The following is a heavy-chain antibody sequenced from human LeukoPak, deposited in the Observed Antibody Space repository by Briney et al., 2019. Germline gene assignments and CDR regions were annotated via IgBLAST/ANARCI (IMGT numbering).Heavy chain of an antibody. CDR2: IYHSGTT. CDR1: GYSISSSGHY. D-gene: IGHD3-22*01. J-gene: IGHJ3*02. CDR3: ARVGDSSGYYGFHAFDI. V-gene: IGHV4-38-2*01. Sequence: SETLSLTCVVSGYSISSSGHYWGWTRQPPGKGLEWIGNIYHSGTTYYNPSLKSRVTISVDTSKNQFSLKLSSVPAADTAVYYCARVGDSSGYYGFHAFDIWGQGTMVTVSS.